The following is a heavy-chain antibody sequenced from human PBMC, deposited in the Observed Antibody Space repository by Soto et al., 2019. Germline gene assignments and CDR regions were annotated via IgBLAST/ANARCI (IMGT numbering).Heavy chain of an antibody. Sequence: EVQLVESGGGLVQPGGSLRLSCEASGFIFSDHYMDWVRQVPGKGLEWVGRSRNKASGYTTDYGASVKGRFTVSRDVSKKSLYRQMDSLKTEDTAVYYCTSAVIASRGSGLDVWGQGTSVIVSS. CDR1: GFIFSDHY. J-gene: IGHJ6*02. D-gene: IGHD2-21*01. V-gene: IGHV3-72*01. CDR2: SRNKASGYTT. CDR3: TSAVIASRGSGLDV.